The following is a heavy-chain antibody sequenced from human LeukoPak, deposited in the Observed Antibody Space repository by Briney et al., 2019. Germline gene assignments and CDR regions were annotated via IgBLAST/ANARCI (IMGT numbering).Heavy chain of an antibody. J-gene: IGHJ4*02. D-gene: IGHD6-19*01. CDR2: ISAYNGNT. Sequence: ASVKVSCKASGYTFTSYGISWVRQAPGQGLEWMGWISAYNGNTNYAQKLQGRVTMTTDTSTSTAYMELRSLRSDDTAVYYCAREAPIAVAGTRPGVVDYWGQGTLVTVSS. CDR1: GYTFTSYG. V-gene: IGHV1-18*01. CDR3: AREAPIAVAGTRPGVVDY.